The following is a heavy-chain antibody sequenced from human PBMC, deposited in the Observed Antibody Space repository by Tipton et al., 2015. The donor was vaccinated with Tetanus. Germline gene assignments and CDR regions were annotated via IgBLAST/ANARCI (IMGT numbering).Heavy chain of an antibody. CDR3: ARVIRRSMIGYGVFDS. CDR1: GGSLSSGT. V-gene: IGHV3-48*02. J-gene: IGHJ4*02. Sequence: LSLTCTISGGSLSSGTFYWDWIRQPPGKGLEWISYIGDAAKAIHYADSVKGRFTVSRDDAENSLFLQMTSLRDDDTAVYFCARVIRRSMIGYGVFDSWGQGTLVAVSS. D-gene: IGHD4-17*01. CDR2: IGDAAKAI.